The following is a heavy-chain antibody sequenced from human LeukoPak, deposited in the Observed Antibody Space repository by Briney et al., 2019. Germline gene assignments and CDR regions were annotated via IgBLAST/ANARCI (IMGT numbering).Heavy chain of an antibody. J-gene: IGHJ3*02. D-gene: IGHD2-2*01. CDR1: GGSFSGYY. V-gene: IGHV4-34*01. CDR3: ATSLHSPPRIVVVPAAPDAFDI. CDR2: INHSGST. Sequence: SETLPLTCAVYGGSFSGYYWSWIRQPPGKGLEWIGEINHSGSTNYNPSLKSRVTISVDTSKNQFSLKLSSVTAADTAVYYCATSLHSPPRIVVVPAAPDAFDIWGQGTMVTVSS.